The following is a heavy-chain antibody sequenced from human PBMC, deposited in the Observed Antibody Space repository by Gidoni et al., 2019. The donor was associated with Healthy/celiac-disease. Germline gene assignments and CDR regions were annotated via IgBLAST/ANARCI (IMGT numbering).Heavy chain of an antibody. D-gene: IGHD1-26*01. V-gene: IGHV1-69*01. CDR1: GGTFSSYA. J-gene: IGHJ3*02. CDR2: IIPIFGTA. CDR3: ASPNFSSGSDRGDAFDI. Sequence: GKKPRSSVKVSCKASGGTFSSYAISWVRQAPGQGLEWMGGIIPIFGTANYAQKFQGRVTITADESTSTAYMELSSLRSEDTAVYYCASPNFSSGSDRGDAFDIWGQGTMVTVSS.